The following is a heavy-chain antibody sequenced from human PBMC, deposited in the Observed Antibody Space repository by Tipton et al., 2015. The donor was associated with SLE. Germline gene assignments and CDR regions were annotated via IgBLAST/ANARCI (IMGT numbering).Heavy chain of an antibody. CDR3: ARLSYDILTGYPDCFDY. V-gene: IGHV4-59*12. D-gene: IGHD3-9*01. CDR1: GGSISSYY. J-gene: IGHJ4*02. CDR2: IYYSGST. Sequence: TLSLTCTVSGGSISSYYWSWIRQPPGKGLEWIGYIYYSGSTNYSPSLKSRVTISVDTSKNQFSLKLSPVTAADTAVYYCARLSYDILTGYPDCFDYWGQGTLVTVSS.